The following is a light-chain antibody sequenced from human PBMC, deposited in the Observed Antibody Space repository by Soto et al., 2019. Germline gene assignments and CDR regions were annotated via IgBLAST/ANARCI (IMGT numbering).Light chain of an antibody. CDR3: HQYDSYPIT. CDR1: QGISSY. J-gene: IGKJ5*01. V-gene: IGKV1-8*01. Sequence: AIRMTQSPSSLSASTGDRVTITCRASQGISSYLAWYQQKPGKAPKLLIYAASTLQSGVPSRFSGSGSGTDFTLTVSCLQSEDFATYYCHQYDSYPITGGRGTRLEIK. CDR2: AAS.